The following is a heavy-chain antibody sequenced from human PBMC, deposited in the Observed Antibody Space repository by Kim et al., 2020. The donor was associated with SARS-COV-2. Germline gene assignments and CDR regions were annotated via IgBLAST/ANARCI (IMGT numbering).Heavy chain of an antibody. D-gene: IGHD3-16*01. V-gene: IGHV1-69*01. Sequence: NYAQKFQGRVTITADESTSTAYMELSSLRSEDTAVYYCARDSINGGYFDLWGRGTLVTVSS. J-gene: IGHJ2*01. CDR3: ARDSINGGYFDL.